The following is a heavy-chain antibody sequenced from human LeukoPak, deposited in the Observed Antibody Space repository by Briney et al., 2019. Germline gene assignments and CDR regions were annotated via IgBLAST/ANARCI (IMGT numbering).Heavy chain of an antibody. V-gene: IGHV3-21*01. D-gene: IGHD4-23*01. J-gene: IGHJ1*01. Sequence: GGSLRLXCAASGFTFSSYSMEWVRQAPGKGLEWVSSISSSSNNIYYADSVKGRFTISRDNGKNSLYLLMNSLRAEDTAVYYCVYGGGYFQHWGQGTLVTVSS. CDR3: VYGGGYFQH. CDR1: GFTFSSYS. CDR2: ISSSSNNI.